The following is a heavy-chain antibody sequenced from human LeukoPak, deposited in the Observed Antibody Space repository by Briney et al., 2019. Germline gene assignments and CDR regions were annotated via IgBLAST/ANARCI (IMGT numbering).Heavy chain of an antibody. D-gene: IGHD1-1*01. J-gene: IGHJ4*02. V-gene: IGHV3-53*01. CDR2: IYSAGDT. CDR1: GFTVSRNY. CDR3: ARDRRFGTAWYIWI. Sequence: GGSLRLSCAVSGFTVSRNYMSWVRQAPGRGLEWVSIIYSAGDTYYADSVKGRFTISRDNSNNTLYLQMNNLRAEDSAVYFCARDRRFGTAWYIWIWGQGTLVAVSS.